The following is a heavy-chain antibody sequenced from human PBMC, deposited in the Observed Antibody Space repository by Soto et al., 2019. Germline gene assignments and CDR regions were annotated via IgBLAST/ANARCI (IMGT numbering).Heavy chain of an antibody. Sequence: SETLSLTCAVYGGSFSGYYWSWIRQPPGKGLEWIGEINHSGSTNYNPSLKSRVTISVDTSKNQFSLKLSSVTAADKAVYYCARGQGVPALRNWFDPWGQGTLVTVSS. CDR2: INHSGST. D-gene: IGHD2-2*01. CDR1: GGSFSGYY. J-gene: IGHJ5*02. CDR3: ARGQGVPALRNWFDP. V-gene: IGHV4-34*01.